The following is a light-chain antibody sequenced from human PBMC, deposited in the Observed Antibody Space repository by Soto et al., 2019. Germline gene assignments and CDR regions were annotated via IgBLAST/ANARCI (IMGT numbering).Light chain of an antibody. V-gene: IGLV2-14*01. CDR2: EVS. Sequence: QSVLAQPASVSGSPGQSITISCTGTSSDVGGYNYVSWYQQHPGKAPKLMIYEVSNRPSGVSNRFSGSKSGNTAPLTISGLQAEDEADYYCSSYISRSRVFGTGTKVTV. J-gene: IGLJ1*01. CDR3: SSYISRSRV. CDR1: SSDVGGYNY.